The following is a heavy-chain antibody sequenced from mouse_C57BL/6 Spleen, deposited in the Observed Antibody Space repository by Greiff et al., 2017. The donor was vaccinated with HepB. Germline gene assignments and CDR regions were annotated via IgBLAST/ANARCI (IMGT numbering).Heavy chain of an antibody. CDR3: ARRKESNFYYFVF. Sequence: EVQRVESGGGLVQPGESLKLSCESNEYEFPSHDMSWVRKTPEKRLELVAAINSDCGSTYSPATIGRRFIISRDNTKTPLYLQMSSLRSEDTALYYCARRKESNFYYFVFWGQGTTLTVSS. V-gene: IGHV5-2*01. J-gene: IGHJ2*01. CDR2: INSDCGST. CDR1: EYEFPSHD. D-gene: IGHD2-5*01.